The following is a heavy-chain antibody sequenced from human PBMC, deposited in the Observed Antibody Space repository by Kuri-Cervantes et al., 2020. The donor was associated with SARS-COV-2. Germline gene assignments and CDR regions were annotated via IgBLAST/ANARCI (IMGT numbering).Heavy chain of an antibody. CDR1: GGSISSSSYY. CDR3: ARESSSSWYWFDP. V-gene: IGHV4-39*07. CDR2: IYYSGST. D-gene: IGHD6-13*01. J-gene: IGHJ5*02. Sequence: SETLSLTCTVSGGSISSSSYYWGWIRQPPGKGLEWIGSIYYSGSTYYNPSLKSRVTISVDTSKNQFSLKLSSVTAADTAAYYCARESSSSWYWFDPWGQGTLVTVSS.